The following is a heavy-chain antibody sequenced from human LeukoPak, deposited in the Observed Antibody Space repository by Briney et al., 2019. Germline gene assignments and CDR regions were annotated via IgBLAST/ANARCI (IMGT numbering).Heavy chain of an antibody. CDR3: ARGQWLGELTYYYYGMDV. D-gene: IGHD3-10*01. CDR1: GFTFSSYS. J-gene: IGHJ6*02. V-gene: IGHV3-21*01. CDR2: ISSSSYI. Sequence: GGSLRLSCAASGFTFSSYSMNWVRQAPGKGLEWVSSISSSSYIYYADSVKGRFTISRDNAKNSLYLQMNSLRAEDTAVYYCARGQWLGELTYYYYGMDVWGQGTTVTVSS.